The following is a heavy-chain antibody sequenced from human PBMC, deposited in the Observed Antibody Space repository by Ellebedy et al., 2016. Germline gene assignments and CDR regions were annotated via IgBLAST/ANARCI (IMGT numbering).Heavy chain of an antibody. CDR3: GRGNGVFGPEPLDY. Sequence: GGSLRLSCAVSGFTVSSNYMSWVRQAPGKGLEWVSVLYSGGTIYYADSVKGRFTISRDDFKNTLYLKMNSLRAEDTAIYFCGRGNGVFGPEPLDYWGQGTLVTVSS. CDR1: GFTVSSNY. V-gene: IGHV3-66*01. J-gene: IGHJ4*02. CDR2: LYSGGTI. D-gene: IGHD1-14*01.